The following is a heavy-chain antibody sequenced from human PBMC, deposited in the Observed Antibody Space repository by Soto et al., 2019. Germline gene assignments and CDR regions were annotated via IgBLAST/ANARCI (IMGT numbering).Heavy chain of an antibody. CDR2: TKSKTDGGTI. D-gene: IGHD2-15*01. V-gene: IGHV3-15*01. Sequence: EVQLVESGGGLVKPGGSLRLSCAASGFTFSNVWMSWVRQAPGKGLEWVGRTKSKTDGGTIDYAAPVKGRFSISRDDSKNTLDLQMNSLKTEDTAVYYCTAVGPVASRLDFWGQGTLGTVSS. CDR3: TAVGPVASRLDF. CDR1: GFTFSNVW. J-gene: IGHJ4*02.